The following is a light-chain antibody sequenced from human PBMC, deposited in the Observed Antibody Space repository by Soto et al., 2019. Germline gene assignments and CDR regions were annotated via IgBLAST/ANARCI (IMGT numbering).Light chain of an antibody. CDR2: DVS. Sequence: QSALTQPASVSGSPGQSITISCTGTSSDVGGYNYVSWYQQDPGKAPKVMIYDVSNRPSGVSHRFSASKSGNTASLTISGLQADDEADYYCISYTTGGTYVFGTGTKLTVL. J-gene: IGLJ1*01. CDR1: SSDVGGYNY. CDR3: ISYTTGGTYV. V-gene: IGLV2-14*01.